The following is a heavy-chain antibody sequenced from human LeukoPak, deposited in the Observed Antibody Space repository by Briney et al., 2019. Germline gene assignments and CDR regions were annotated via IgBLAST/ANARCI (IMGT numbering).Heavy chain of an antibody. CDR1: GYTFTSYG. CDR3: ASVSPPGVDY. J-gene: IGHJ4*02. CDR2: ISTYNGNT. Sequence: ASVNVSCKASGYTFTSYGINWVRQAPGQGLEWMGWISTYNGNTNYAPKPQGRVTMTTDTSTSTAYMELRSLRSDDTAVYYCASVSPPGVDYWGQGTLVTVFS. D-gene: IGHD5/OR15-5a*01. V-gene: IGHV1-18*01.